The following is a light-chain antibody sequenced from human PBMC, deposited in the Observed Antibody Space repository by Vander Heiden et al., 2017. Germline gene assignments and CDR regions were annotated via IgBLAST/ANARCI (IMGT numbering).Light chain of an antibody. V-gene: IGLV3-21*03. J-gene: IGLJ1*01. CDR2: EDS. CDR3: QVWDRLTDQYV. CDR1: NIGSKS. Sequence: SYVLTQPPSVSLAPGKTARITCGGSNIGSKSVHWYQVKPGQAPVLVVYEDSDRPSGIPERFSGSNSGDTATLTINRVEAGDEDDYYCQVWDRLTDQYVFGSGTEVTVL.